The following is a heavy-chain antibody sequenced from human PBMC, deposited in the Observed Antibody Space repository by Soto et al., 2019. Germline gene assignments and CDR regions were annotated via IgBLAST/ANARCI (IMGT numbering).Heavy chain of an antibody. V-gene: IGHV1-18*01. Sequence: ASVKVSCKASGYTFTSYGISWVRQAPGQGLEWMGWISAYNGNTNYAQKLQGRVTMTTDTSTSTAYMELRSLRSDDTAVYYCARDRDRITIFGVVMDFDYWGQGTLVTVSS. CDR1: GYTFTSYG. J-gene: IGHJ4*02. CDR2: ISAYNGNT. CDR3: ARDRDRITIFGVVMDFDY. D-gene: IGHD3-3*01.